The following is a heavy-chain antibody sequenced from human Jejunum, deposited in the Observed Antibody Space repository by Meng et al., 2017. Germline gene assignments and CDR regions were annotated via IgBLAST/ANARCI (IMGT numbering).Heavy chain of an antibody. CDR1: GGSVSTTDW. CDR2: ISRSGRA. Sequence: QGLLQGSGPGLGGPSGTLSLTGAVSGGSVSTTDWWSWVRQPPGKGLEWIGEISRSGRANYNPSLKGRVTISLDRSMNLFSLKLDSVTAADAAVYYCARDPRTNWASRFFDNWGQGTLVTVSS. V-gene: IGHV4-4*02. D-gene: IGHD1/OR15-1a*01. J-gene: IGHJ4*02. CDR3: ARDPRTNWASRFFDN.